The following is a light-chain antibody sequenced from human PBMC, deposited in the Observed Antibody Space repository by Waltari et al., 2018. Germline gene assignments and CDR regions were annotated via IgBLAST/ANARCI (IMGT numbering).Light chain of an antibody. Sequence: QSALTQPASVSGSPGQSITISCTGSSSDVGSSNLVSWYLQHPGQGPKLIIYEVSERPSGVSNRFSGSKSGNTASLTLSGLQAEDEADYYCYSYAGGSVFGTGTKVTVL. CDR2: EVS. J-gene: IGLJ1*01. V-gene: IGLV2-23*02. CDR3: YSYAGGSV. CDR1: SSDVGSSNL.